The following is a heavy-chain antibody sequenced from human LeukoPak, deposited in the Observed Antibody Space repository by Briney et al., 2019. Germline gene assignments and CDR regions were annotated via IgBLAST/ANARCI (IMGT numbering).Heavy chain of an antibody. J-gene: IGHJ6*03. CDR2: IYSGGST. CDR3: AKVAEVGATGSYYYMDV. CDR1: GFTVSSNY. V-gene: IGHV3-66*01. Sequence: GGSLRLSCAASGFTVSSNYMNWVRQAPGKGLEWVSVIYSGGSTYYADSVKGRFTISRDNSKNTLYLQMSSLRAEDTAVYYCAKVAEVGATGSYYYMDVWGKGTTVTISS. D-gene: IGHD1-26*01.